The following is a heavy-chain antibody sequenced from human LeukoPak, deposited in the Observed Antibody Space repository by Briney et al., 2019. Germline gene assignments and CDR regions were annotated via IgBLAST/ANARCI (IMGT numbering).Heavy chain of an antibody. V-gene: IGHV1-2*02. CDR3: ARDPDYYDSSGYYPLSTGYGMDV. CDR2: INPNSGGT. D-gene: IGHD3-22*01. J-gene: IGHJ6*02. Sequence: RASVKVSCMASGYTFTGYYMHWVRQAPGQGLEWMGWINPNSGGTNYAQKFQGRVTMTRDTSISTAYMELSRLRSDDTAVYYCARDPDYYDSSGYYPLSTGYGMDVWGQGTTVTVSS. CDR1: GYTFTGYY.